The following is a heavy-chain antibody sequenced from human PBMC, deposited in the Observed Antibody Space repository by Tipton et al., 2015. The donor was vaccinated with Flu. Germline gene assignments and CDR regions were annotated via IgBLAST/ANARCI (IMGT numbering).Heavy chain of an antibody. Sequence: TLSLTCDVSGYSIRSDYYWGWIRQPPGKGLEWIGNIFHSGSKYYNPSLRSRVTISVDTSKNQFSLQLTSVTAADTAVYHCARGGLLRYFDWFGEARWGQGTLVTVSS. CDR1: GYSIRSDYY. CDR2: IFHSGSK. V-gene: IGHV4-38-2*01. J-gene: IGHJ4*02. D-gene: IGHD3-9*01. CDR3: ARGGLLRYFDWFGEAR.